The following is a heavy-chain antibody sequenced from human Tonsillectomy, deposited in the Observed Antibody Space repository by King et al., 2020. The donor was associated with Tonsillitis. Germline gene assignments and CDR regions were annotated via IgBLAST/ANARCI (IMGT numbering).Heavy chain of an antibody. CDR3: ARDPQDVWGSFRSLDY. D-gene: IGHD3-16*02. V-gene: IGHV1-18*01. Sequence: QLVQSGTEVKKPGASVKVSCKTSGYSFTSYAISWVRQAPGQGLEWMGWISAHNGDTNYAQRVQGRVTLTTDSSTSTAYLELRSLRSDDTAVYYCARDPQDVWGSFRSLDYWGQGTLVTVSS. J-gene: IGHJ4*02. CDR2: ISAHNGDT. CDR1: GYSFTSYA.